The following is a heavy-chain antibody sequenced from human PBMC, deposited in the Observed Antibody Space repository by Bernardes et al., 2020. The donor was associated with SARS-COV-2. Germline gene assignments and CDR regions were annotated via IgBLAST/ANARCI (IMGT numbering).Heavy chain of an antibody. V-gene: IGHV3-30-3*01. Sequence: GGSLSLSCAASGFTFSSYAMHWVRQAPGTGLAWVAVISYDGSNKYYADSVKGRFTISRDNSKNTLYLQMNSLRAEDTAVYYCARAYGGNYYYGMDVWGQGTTVTVSS. J-gene: IGHJ6*02. CDR1: GFTFSSYA. D-gene: IGHD4-17*01. CDR3: ARAYGGNYYYGMDV. CDR2: ISYDGSNK.